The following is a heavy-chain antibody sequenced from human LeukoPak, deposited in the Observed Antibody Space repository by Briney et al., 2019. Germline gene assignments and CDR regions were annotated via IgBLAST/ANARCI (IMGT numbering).Heavy chain of an antibody. Sequence: GGSLRLSCAASGFTLSSYWMSWVRQAPGKGLEWVANIKQDGSEEYYVDSVKGRFTISRDNAKNSLYLQMNSLRAEDTAVYYCARGPPFYSSGRSNLYYFDYWGQGTLVTVSS. CDR1: GFTLSSYW. V-gene: IGHV3-7*01. CDR3: ARGPPFYSSGRSNLYYFDY. J-gene: IGHJ4*02. D-gene: IGHD6-19*01. CDR2: IKQDGSEE.